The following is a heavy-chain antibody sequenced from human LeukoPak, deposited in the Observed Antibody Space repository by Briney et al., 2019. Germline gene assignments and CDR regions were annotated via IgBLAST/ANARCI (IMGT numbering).Heavy chain of an antibody. Sequence: GGSLRLSCAATGFTFSNAWMSWVRQAPGKGLEWVGRIKSKTDGGTTDYAAPVKGRFTISRDDSKNTLYLQMNSLKTEDTAVYYCTTTSDYGDHKRWGQGTLVTVSS. CDR3: TTTSDYGDHKR. CDR2: IKSKTDGGTT. J-gene: IGHJ4*02. CDR1: GFTFSNAW. V-gene: IGHV3-15*01. D-gene: IGHD4-17*01.